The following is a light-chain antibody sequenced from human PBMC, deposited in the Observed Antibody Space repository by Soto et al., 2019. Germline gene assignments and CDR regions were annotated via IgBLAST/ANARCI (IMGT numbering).Light chain of an antibody. J-gene: IGKJ1*01. Sequence: EIVMTQSPATLSVSPGGRATLSCRASQNISGTLAWYQQKPGQAPRLLIHGASTRAPGFPARFSGSGSGTAFTLTISSLQSEDFAVYYCQQYDNWPWTFGQGTKVDSK. CDR2: GAS. CDR1: QNISGT. CDR3: QQYDNWPWT. V-gene: IGKV3-15*01.